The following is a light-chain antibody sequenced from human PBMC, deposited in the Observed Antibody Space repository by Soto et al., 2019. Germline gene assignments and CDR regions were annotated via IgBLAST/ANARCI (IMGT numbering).Light chain of an antibody. J-gene: IGLJ1*01. V-gene: IGLV1-40*01. CDR1: SSDIGAGFD. CDR2: GNT. Sequence: QTVLTQPPSVSGAPGQRVAISCSWSSSDIGAGFDVHWYQHLPGTAPKLLIYGNTNRPSGVPGRFSGSKSGNSASLVISGLQAEDEADYYCQSYENSRTGFYVFGTGTKVTVL. CDR3: QSYENSRTGFYV.